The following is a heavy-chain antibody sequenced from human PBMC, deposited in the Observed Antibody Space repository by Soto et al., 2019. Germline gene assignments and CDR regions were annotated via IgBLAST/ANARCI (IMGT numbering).Heavy chain of an antibody. CDR1: GFTLSDHY. CDR2: SRSKALSYST. J-gene: IGHJ4*02. CDR3: AADIVGTGSY. V-gene: IGHV3-72*01. Sequence: EVQLVESGGGLVQPGGSLRLSCAVSGFTLSDHYMDWVRQAPGKGLEWVGRSRSKALSYSTEYAASVKGRFTISRDGSQTSLFLQMNILKTEDMAVYYCAADIVGTGSYWGQGTLVTVSS. D-gene: IGHD5-12*01.